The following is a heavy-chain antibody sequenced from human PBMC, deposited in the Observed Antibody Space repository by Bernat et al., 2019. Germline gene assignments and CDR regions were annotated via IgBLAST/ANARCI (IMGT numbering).Heavy chain of an antibody. J-gene: IGHJ6*02. D-gene: IGHD6-6*01. CDR3: ARDLLYSSSAYYYGMDV. Sequence: EVQLLESGGGLVQPGGSLRLSCAASGFTFSSYAMSWVRQAPGKGLEWVSAISSSGSTIYYADSVKGRFTISRDNAKNSLYLQMNSLRAEDTAVYYCARDLLYSSSAYYYGMDVWGQGTTVTVSS. CDR1: GFTFSSYA. CDR2: ISSSGSTI. V-gene: IGHV3-23*01.